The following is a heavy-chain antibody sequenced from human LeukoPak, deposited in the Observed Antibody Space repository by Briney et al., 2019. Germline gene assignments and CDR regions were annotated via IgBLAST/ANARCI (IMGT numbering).Heavy chain of an antibody. D-gene: IGHD6-13*01. V-gene: IGHV3-7*03. CDR2: INQDGTEK. J-gene: IGHJ3*02. CDR1: GFTFTTYW. Sequence: GESLRLSCAASGFTFTTYWMAWVRQFPGKGLEWVANINQDGTEKYSVDSVKGRFTISRDSSKHTLYLQMNSLRADDTAVYYCAKDASSSWHWGAFDIWGQGTMVTVSS. CDR3: AKDASSSWHWGAFDI.